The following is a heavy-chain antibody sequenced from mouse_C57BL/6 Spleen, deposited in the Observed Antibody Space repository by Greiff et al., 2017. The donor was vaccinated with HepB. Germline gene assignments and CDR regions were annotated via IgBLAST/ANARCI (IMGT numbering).Heavy chain of an antibody. J-gene: IGHJ4*01. CDR2: INPSSGYT. Sequence: VQLQQSGAELARPGASVKMSCKASGYTFTSYTMHWVKQRPGQGLEWIGYINPSSGYTKYNQKFKDKATLTADKSSRTAYMQLSSLTSEDSAVYYCASSWGKDSMDYWGQGTSVTVSS. CDR1: GYTFTSYT. D-gene: IGHD1-2*01. CDR3: ASSWGKDSMDY. V-gene: IGHV1-4*01.